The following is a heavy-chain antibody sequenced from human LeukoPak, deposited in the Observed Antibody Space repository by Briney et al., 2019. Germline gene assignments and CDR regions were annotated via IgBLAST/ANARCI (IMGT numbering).Heavy chain of an antibody. Sequence: ASVTVSYKASGYTFTSYDINWVRQATGQGLEGMGWMNPNSGNTGYAQKFQGRVTMTRNTSISTAYMELSSLRSEDTAVYYCARGGRAVAGTTMYYFDYWGQGTLVTVSS. D-gene: IGHD6-19*01. CDR1: GYTFTSYD. J-gene: IGHJ4*02. CDR2: MNPNSGNT. V-gene: IGHV1-8*01. CDR3: ARGGRAVAGTTMYYFDY.